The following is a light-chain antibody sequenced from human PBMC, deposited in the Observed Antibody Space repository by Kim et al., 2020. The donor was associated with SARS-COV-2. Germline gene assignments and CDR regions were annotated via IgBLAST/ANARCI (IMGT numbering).Light chain of an antibody. CDR3: QQYSTYSPT. V-gene: IGKV1-5*03. CDR2: KAS. CDR1: QSNSSW. J-gene: IGKJ1*01. Sequence: AAVGDRVTITCRASQSNSSWLAWYQQKPGKAPKLLIYKASSLESGVPSRFSGSESGTEFTLTISSLQPDDSATYYCQQYSTYSPTFGQGTKVDIK.